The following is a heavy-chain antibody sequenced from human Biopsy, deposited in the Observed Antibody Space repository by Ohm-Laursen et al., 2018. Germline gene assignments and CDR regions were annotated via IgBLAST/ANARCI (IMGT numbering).Heavy chain of an antibody. Sequence: SVKVSCKASGGTFSNYAISWVRQAPGQGLEWMGWINAKTGDTNYAQKFQGRVTMTRDTSISTAYVDLSSLRSDDTAVYYCTRGGYYYDSLAYYYWFDPWGQGTLVTVSS. CDR2: INAKTGDT. J-gene: IGHJ5*02. CDR3: TRGGYYYDSLAYYYWFDP. D-gene: IGHD3-22*01. V-gene: IGHV1-2*02. CDR1: GGTFSNYA.